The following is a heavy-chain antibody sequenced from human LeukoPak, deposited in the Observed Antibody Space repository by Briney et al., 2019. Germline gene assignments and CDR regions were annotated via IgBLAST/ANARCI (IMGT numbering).Heavy chain of an antibody. V-gene: IGHV6-1*01. CDR3: ARGTAFDI. Sequence: SLTLSLTCAISGDSVSSTNVGWNWIRQSPSSGLEWPGRTYYRSLFYNDYADSVKGRITITPDTSKNQFSLQLSSLTPDDTAVYYCARGTAFDIWGQGTMATVSS. D-gene: IGHD1-14*01. CDR2: TYYRSLFYN. CDR1: GDSVSSTNVG. J-gene: IGHJ3*02.